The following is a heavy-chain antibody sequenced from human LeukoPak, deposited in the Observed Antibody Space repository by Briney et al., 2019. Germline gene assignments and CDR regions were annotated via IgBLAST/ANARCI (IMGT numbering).Heavy chain of an antibody. CDR3: ASVAGSYERGYFDY. J-gene: IGHJ4*02. CDR2: IIPIFGTA. CDR1: GGTFGSYA. Sequence: SVKVSCKASGGTFGSYAISWVRQAPGQGLEWMGGIIPIFGTANYAQKFQGRVTITTDESTSTAYMELSSLRSEDTAVYYCASVAGSYERGYFDYWGQGTLVTVSS. D-gene: IGHD1-26*01. V-gene: IGHV1-69*05.